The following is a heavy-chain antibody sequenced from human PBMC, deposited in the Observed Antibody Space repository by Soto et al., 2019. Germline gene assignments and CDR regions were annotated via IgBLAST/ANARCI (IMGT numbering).Heavy chain of an antibody. CDR3: AKPISGYYAPSDH. J-gene: IGHJ4*02. Sequence: GGSLRLSCAASGITFCRYAMSWVLQAPGKGLEWVSAISGSGGSTYYADSVKGRFTISRDNSKSTLFLQMNSLRGDDTAIYYCAKPISGYYAPSDHWGQGTQVTVSS. V-gene: IGHV3-23*01. CDR2: ISGSGGST. CDR1: GITFCRYA. D-gene: IGHD3-22*01.